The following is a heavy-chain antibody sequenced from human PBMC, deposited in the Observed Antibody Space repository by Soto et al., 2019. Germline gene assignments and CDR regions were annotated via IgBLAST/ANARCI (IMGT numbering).Heavy chain of an antibody. V-gene: IGHV4-59*04. Sequence: PSETLSLTCTVAGGSISSYCWRWIRQTTGKGLEWIGSICRGRTTYYNAALKSRLTISVDTSKSQFSLRLSSVIAADTAVYYCARHRSGHDYCDFWGQRPQVTVSS. CDR2: ICRGRTT. CDR3: ARHRSGHDYCDF. CDR1: GGSISSYC. D-gene: IGHD5-12*01. J-gene: IGHJ4*02.